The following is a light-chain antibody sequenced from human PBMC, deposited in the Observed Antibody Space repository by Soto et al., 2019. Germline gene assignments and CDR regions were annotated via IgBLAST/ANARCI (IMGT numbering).Light chain of an antibody. Sequence: DIQMTQSPSTLSASVGDRVTITCRASQNIKNWLAWYQQKPGKVPKLLIYTASTLESGVPSRFSGSGSGTKFTLPISRLLPDDFAPYYCQQYNSYSRGTFGQGTKVEIK. CDR1: QNIKNW. V-gene: IGKV1-5*03. CDR3: QQYNSYSRGT. CDR2: TAS. J-gene: IGKJ1*01.